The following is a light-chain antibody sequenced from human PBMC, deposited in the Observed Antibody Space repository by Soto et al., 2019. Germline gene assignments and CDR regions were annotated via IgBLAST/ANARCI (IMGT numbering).Light chain of an antibody. CDR2: DAS. Sequence: EVVLTQSPATLSLSPGERATLSCRASQTTSNHLAWYQQKPGLGPRLLIYDASKRATGIPARFSGSGSGTDSTLTIGSLEPDDFAVFYCQVRSPGPPLFPFGLGPKCIS. CDR1: QTTSNH. V-gene: IGKV3-11*01. CDR3: QVRSPGPPLFP. J-gene: IGKJ3*01.